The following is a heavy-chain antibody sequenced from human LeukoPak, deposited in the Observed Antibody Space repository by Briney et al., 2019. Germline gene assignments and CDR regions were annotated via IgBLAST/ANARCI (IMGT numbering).Heavy chain of an antibody. Sequence: GGSLRLSCAASGFTFMSYWMSWVRQAPGKGLEWVAHINEDGRGKYYVDSMKGRFSISRDNAENLLYLQMNSLSAEDTAVYYCARSWNSLDNWGQGTLVIVSS. CDR2: INEDGRGK. V-gene: IGHV3-7*04. D-gene: IGHD1/OR15-1a*01. J-gene: IGHJ4*02. CDR1: GFTFMSYW. CDR3: ARSWNSLDN.